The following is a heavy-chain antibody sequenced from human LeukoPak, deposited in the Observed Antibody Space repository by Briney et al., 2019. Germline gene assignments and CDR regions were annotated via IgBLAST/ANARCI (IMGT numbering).Heavy chain of an antibody. J-gene: IGHJ4*02. V-gene: IGHV1-2*02. CDR1: GYTFTGYY. CDR3: AIHHAPGLYYYGSGGRYFDY. D-gene: IGHD3-10*01. Sequence: ASVKVSCKTSGYTFTGYYLHWVRQAPGQGLEWMGWINPVTGGTKYAQKFYAKITMTRDTSISTAFLEVTSLKSDDTAVYYCAIHHAPGLYYYGSGGRYFDYWGQGTLVTVSS. CDR2: INPVTGGT.